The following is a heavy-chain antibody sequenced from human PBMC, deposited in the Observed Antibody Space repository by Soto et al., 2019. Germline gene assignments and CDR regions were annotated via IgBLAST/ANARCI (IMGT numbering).Heavy chain of an antibody. CDR3: VREASSSGLHLDH. J-gene: IGHJ4*02. D-gene: IGHD6-6*01. CDR1: GFIFSNYA. V-gene: IGHV3-23*01. Sequence: GGSLRLSCAASGFIFSNYAMSWVRQAPRKGLEWVSFISGSGSSTYYADSVKGRFTISRGNSKNTLYLQMNSLRAEDAAVYYCVREASSSGLHLDHWGRGTLVTVSS. CDR2: ISGSGSST.